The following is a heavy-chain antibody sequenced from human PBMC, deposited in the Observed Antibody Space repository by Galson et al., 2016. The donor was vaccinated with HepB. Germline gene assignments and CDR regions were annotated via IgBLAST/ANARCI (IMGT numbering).Heavy chain of an antibody. D-gene: IGHD2-2*01. CDR3: AHAPNLYYFDN. CDR2: IKQDGSER. V-gene: IGHV3-7*03. CDR1: GFTFSSHW. Sequence: SLRLSCAASGFTFSSHWMSWVRQAPGKGLEWVANIKQDGSERYYVDSVKGRFTISRDNAKSSLYLQMNSLRVEDTAVYYCAHAPNLYYFDNWGQGTLVTASS. J-gene: IGHJ4*02.